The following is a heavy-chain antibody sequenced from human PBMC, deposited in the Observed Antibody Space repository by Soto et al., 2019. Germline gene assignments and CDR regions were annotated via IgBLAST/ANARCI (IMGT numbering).Heavy chain of an antibody. CDR3: ARAALPAFYRSGAFDI. V-gene: IGHV4-30-4*01. CDR2: IYYSGST. Sequence: QVQLQESGPGLVKPSQTLSLTCTVSGGSISSGDYYWSWIRQPPGKGLEWIGYIYYSGSTYYNPSLKSRVTISVDTSKNQFSLKLSSVTAADTAVYYCARAALPAFYRSGAFDIWGQGTMVTVSS. D-gene: IGHD3-10*01. CDR1: GGSISSGDYY. J-gene: IGHJ3*02.